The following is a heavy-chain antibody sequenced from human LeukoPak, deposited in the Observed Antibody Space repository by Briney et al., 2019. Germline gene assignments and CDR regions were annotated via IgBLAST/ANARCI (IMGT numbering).Heavy chain of an antibody. CDR1: GFTFSSYA. V-gene: IGHV3-64*01. D-gene: IGHD3-10*01. CDR2: INSNGGST. CDR3: AKVWMAWFGELFDY. J-gene: IGHJ4*02. Sequence: PGGSLRLSCAASGFTFSSYAMHWVRQAPGKGLEYVSTINSNGGSTNYANSVKGRFTISRDNSKNTLYLQMGSLRGEDMAVYFCAKVWMAWFGELFDYWGQGTLVTVSS.